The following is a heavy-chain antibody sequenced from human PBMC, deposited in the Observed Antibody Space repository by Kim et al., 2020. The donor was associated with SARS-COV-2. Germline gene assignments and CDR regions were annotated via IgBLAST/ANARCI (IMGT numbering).Heavy chain of an antibody. Sequence: SETLSLTCTVSGGSISSYYWSWIRQPPGKGLEWIWYIYYSGSTNYNPSLKSRVTISVDTSKNQFSLKLSSVTAADTAVYYCARDSGDIAHFDYWGQGTLVTVSS. V-gene: IGHV4-59*01. CDR1: GGSISSYY. D-gene: IGHD2-15*01. CDR3: ARDSGDIAHFDY. J-gene: IGHJ4*02. CDR2: IYYSGST.